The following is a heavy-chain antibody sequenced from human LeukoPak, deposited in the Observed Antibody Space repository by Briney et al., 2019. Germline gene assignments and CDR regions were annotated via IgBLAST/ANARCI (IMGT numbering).Heavy chain of an antibody. CDR1: GYTLTELS. CDR2: FDPEDGET. D-gene: IGHD3-16*02. V-gene: IGHV1-24*01. CDR3: ATGGYYDYVWGSYRSRAFDI. Sequence: ASVKVSCKVSGYTLTELSMHWVRQAPGKGLEWMGGFDPEDGETIYAQKFQGRVTMTEDTSTDTAYMELSSLRSEDTAVYCCATGGYYDYVWGSYRSRAFDIWGQGTMVTVSS. J-gene: IGHJ3*02.